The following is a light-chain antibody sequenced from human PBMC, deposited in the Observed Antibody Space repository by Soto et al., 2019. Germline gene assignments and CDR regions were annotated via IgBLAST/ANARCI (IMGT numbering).Light chain of an antibody. J-gene: IGKJ5*01. CDR1: QSVPRSY. CDR3: QQYGSSIT. CDR2: GTS. Sequence: TQSPGTLSLSPGERATLSCRAGQSVPRSYLAWYQQKPGQAPRLLIYGTSSRATGIPDRFSGSGSGTDFTLTISRLEPEDFAMFYCQQYGSSITFGQGTRLEIK. V-gene: IGKV3-20*01.